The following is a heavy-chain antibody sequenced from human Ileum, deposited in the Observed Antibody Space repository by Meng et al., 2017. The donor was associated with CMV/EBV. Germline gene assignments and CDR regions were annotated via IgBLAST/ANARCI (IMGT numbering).Heavy chain of an antibody. J-gene: IGHJ4*02. V-gene: IGHV4-4*07. CDR3: AREENTVNQFEY. CDR1: GCSISTYY. D-gene: IGHD4-17*01. Sequence: VYLQESGPGLANPSETLSLTCAVSGCSISTYYWTWVRQPAGKGLEWIGRINAGGSTNDNPSLKSRVTMSVDTSKNQFSLKVTSVTAADTAVYYCAREENTVNQFEYWGQGTLVTVSS. CDR2: INAGGST.